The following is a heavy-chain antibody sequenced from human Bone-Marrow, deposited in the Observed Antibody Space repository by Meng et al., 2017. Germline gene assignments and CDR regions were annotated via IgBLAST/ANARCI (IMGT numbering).Heavy chain of an antibody. V-gene: IGHV3-15*01. CDR1: GFTFSNAW. J-gene: IGHJ4*02. Sequence: VQLVASGGGLVRPGGSFSLSCAASGFTFSNAWMSCVRQAPGRGLEWVARIKSKTDGETPDYAAPVKGRFTISRDDSKNTLYLQMHSLKTEDTAVYYCNWNDFGDYWGQGALVTVSS. D-gene: IGHD1-1*01. CDR3: NWNDFGDY. CDR2: IKSKTDGETP.